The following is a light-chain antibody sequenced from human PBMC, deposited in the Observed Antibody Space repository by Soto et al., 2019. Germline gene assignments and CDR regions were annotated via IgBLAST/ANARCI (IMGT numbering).Light chain of an antibody. V-gene: IGKV1-39*01. CDR2: AAS. CDR3: QESFTTPGT. J-gene: IGKJ1*01. CDR1: QSISNY. Sequence: DIQMTQSPSSLSASVGDRVTITCRASQSISNYLRWYQQKPGKAPNLLISAASSLQSGVPSRFSGTGSGTDFSLTISSLQPDDFATYYCQESFTTPGTFGQGTKVEIK.